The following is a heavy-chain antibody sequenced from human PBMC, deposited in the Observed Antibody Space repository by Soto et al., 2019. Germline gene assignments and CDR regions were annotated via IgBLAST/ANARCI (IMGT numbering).Heavy chain of an antibody. CDR2: IYYSGNT. CDR1: GDYISGGYA. CDR3: ASAGASGTNPFDY. V-gene: IGHV4-30-2*01. D-gene: IGHD3-10*01. J-gene: IGHJ4*02. Sequence: QLQLQESGSGLVKPSQTLSLTCVVSGDYISGGYAWSWIRQPPGKGLEWIGYIYYSGNTNYNPSLKSRVTISLDKAKNQFSLRLISVTAADTAVYFCASAGASGTNPFDYWGQGTLVTV.